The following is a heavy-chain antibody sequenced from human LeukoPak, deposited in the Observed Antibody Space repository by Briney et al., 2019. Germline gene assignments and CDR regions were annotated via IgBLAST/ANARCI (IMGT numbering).Heavy chain of an antibody. D-gene: IGHD6-13*01. CDR1: GGSIIDTNYF. CDR2: IYYRGNT. Sequence: SETLSLTCTVSGGSIIDTNYFWGWIRQPPGEGLEWIGSIYYRGNTYYSPSLKSRVTLFVDTSKNHFSLKLSSVTAADTAIYYCARRKVAAEIDYWGQGTLVTVSS. J-gene: IGHJ4*02. CDR3: ARRKVAAEIDY. V-gene: IGHV4-39*02.